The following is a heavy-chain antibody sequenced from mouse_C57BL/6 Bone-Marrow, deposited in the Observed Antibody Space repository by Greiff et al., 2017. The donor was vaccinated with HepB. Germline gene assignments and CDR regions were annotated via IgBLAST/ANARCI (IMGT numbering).Heavy chain of an antibody. CDR3: ATTVVAPYWYFDV. Sequence: VQLQESGPELVKPGASVKLSCKASGYTFTSYDINWVKQRPGQGLEWIGWIYPRDGSTKYNEKFKGKATLTVDTSSSTAYMELHSLTSEDSAVYFCATTVVAPYWYFDVWGTGTTVTVSS. V-gene: IGHV1-85*01. D-gene: IGHD1-1*01. CDR2: IYPRDGST. CDR1: GYTFTSYD. J-gene: IGHJ1*03.